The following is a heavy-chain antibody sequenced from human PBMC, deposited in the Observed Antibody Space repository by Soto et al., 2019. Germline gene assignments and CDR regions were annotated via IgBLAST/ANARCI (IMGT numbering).Heavy chain of an antibody. V-gene: IGHV5-10-1*01. CDR1: GYSFAGYW. D-gene: IGHD2-15*01. J-gene: IGHJ4*02. CDR3: AVHIYESGSGPNCHNYFDS. Sequence: GESLKISCKGSGYSFAGYWITWVRQMPGKGLEWMGRIDPSDSQTYYSPSFRGHVTISAAKSITTVFLQWSSLRASDTAMYYCAVHIYESGSGPNCHNYFDSWGQGTLVTVSS. CDR2: IDPSDSQT.